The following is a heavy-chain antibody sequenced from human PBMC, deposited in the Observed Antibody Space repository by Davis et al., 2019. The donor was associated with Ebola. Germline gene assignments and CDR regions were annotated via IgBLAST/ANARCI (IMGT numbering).Heavy chain of an antibody. J-gene: IGHJ6*04. V-gene: IGHV3-48*01. CDR2: ISSSSSTI. CDR3: VRDTYYYYNTMDV. Sequence: GGSLRLSCATSEFTFSSYSMSWVCQTPGKGLEWVSYISSSSSTIYYEDSVKGRFTISRDNSKNTLYLQMNSLRAEDTAVYYCVRDTYYYYNTMDVWGKGTAVTVSS. CDR1: EFTFSSYS.